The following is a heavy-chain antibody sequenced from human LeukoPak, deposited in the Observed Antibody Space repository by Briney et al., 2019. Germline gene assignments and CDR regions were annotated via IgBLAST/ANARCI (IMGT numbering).Heavy chain of an antibody. D-gene: IGHD5-12*01. CDR3: ATPYGGYGGGYFDY. CDR1: GYTLTELS. V-gene: IGHV1-24*01. Sequence: ASVKVSCKVSGYTLTELSMHWVRQAPGKGLEWMGGFDPEDGETIYAQKFQGRVTMTEDTSTDTAYMELSSLRSEDPAVYYCATPYGGYGGGYFDYWGQGTLVTVSS. J-gene: IGHJ4*02. CDR2: FDPEDGET.